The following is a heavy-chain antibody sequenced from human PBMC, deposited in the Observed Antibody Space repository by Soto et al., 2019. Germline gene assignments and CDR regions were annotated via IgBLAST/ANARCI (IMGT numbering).Heavy chain of an antibody. J-gene: IGHJ4*02. V-gene: IGHV3-7*05. CDR3: VRDSYTKTWHWPDNDY. CDR2: IKQDGSEK. D-gene: IGHD1-1*01. Sequence: GGSLRLSCAASGFTFTNYWMTWVRQAPGRGLEWVANIKQDGSEKHYVDSVKGRFTISRDKAQNSLYLQMNSLRAKDTADYYCVRDSYTKTWHWPDNDYWGQGILVTVSS. CDR1: GFTFTNYW.